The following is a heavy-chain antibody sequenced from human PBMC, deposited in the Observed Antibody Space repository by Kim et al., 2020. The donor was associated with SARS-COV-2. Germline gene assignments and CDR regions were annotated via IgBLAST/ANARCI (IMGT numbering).Heavy chain of an antibody. J-gene: IGHJ6*02. D-gene: IGHD1-26*01. V-gene: IGHV4-31*03. CDR2: IYYSGST. CDR3: ARDRIVGDTTYGMDV. Sequence: SETLSLTCTISGGSISSGGYYWSWIRQHPGKGLEWIGYIYYSGSTYYNPSLKSRVTISVDTSKNQFSLKLSSVTAADTAVYYCARDRIVGDTTYGMDVWGQGTTVTVSS. CDR1: GGSISSGGYY.